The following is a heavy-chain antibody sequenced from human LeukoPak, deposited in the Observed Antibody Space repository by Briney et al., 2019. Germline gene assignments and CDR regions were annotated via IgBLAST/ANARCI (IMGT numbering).Heavy chain of an antibody. J-gene: IGHJ3*02. CDR3: ARGGGRDGYNGPAFDI. D-gene: IGHD5-24*01. Sequence: GASVKVSCKASGYTFTSYDINWVRQATGQGLEWMGWMNPNSGNTGYAQKFQGRVTITRNTSISTAYMELSSLRSEDTAVYYCARGGGRDGYNGPAFDIWGQGTMVTVSS. V-gene: IGHV1-8*03. CDR1: GYTFTSYD. CDR2: MNPNSGNT.